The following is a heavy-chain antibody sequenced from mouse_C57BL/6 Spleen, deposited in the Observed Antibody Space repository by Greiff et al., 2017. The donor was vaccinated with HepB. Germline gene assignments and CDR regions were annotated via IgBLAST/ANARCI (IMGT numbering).Heavy chain of an antibody. CDR3: GRGEDLRPAWFAY. J-gene: IGHJ3*01. Sequence: QVQLQQPGAELVMPGASVKLSCKASGYPFTRYWMHWVKQRPGQGLEWIGEIDPSDSYTNYHQKVKGKSTLPVDKSSSTAYMQLSSLTSEDSAVYDCGRGEDLRPAWFAYWGQGTLVTVSA. V-gene: IGHV1-69*01. D-gene: IGHD2-12*01. CDR2: IDPSDSYT. CDR1: GYPFTRYW.